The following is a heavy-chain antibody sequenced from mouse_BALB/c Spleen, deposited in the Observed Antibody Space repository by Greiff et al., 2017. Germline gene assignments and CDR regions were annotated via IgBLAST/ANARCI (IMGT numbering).Heavy chain of an antibody. CDR2: IWGGGST. Sequence: VQLQESGPGLVAPSQSLYITCTVSGFSLTDYGVSWIRQPPGKGLEWLGVIWGGGSTYYNSALKSRLSICKDNSKSQIFLKMNSLPTDYTAMYFSAKHTSNYEAMDYWGEGTSVTVSS. J-gene: IGHJ4*01. CDR1: GFSLTDYG. CDR3: AKHTSNYEAMDY. V-gene: IGHV2-6-5*01. D-gene: IGHD2-5*01.